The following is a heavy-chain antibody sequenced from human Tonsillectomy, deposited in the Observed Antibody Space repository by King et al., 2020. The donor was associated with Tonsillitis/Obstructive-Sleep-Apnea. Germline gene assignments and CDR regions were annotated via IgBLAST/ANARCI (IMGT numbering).Heavy chain of an antibody. CDR2: IHYSGST. D-gene: IGHD4-17*01. Sequence: VQLQESGPGLVKPSETLSLTCSVSGGSISGYYWSWIRQPPGKGLEWIGYIHYSGSTNSNPSLXXRVTISGDTSKKNFSLKLRSVNAADTALSHCARHRXGXTNGDPFDYWGPXXLVTVSS. J-gene: IGHJ4*02. V-gene: IGHV4-59*08. CDR3: ARHRXGXTNGDPFDY. CDR1: GGSISGYY.